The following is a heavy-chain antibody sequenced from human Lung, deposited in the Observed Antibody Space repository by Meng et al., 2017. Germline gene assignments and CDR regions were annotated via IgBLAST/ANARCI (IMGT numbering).Heavy chain of an antibody. CDR2: IIDSGST. Sequence: QQWVPVLLKPSETLSLTCAVYGGSFSGYYWSCIRQPPGKGLEWIGEIIDSGSTNYNPSLKSRVTISVDTSKNQFSLRVTSVTAADRAVYYCVRRTYSSGWYFDYWGQGTLVTVSS. CDR3: VRRTYSSGWYFDY. CDR1: GGSFSGYY. V-gene: IGHV4-34*02. D-gene: IGHD6-19*01. J-gene: IGHJ4*02.